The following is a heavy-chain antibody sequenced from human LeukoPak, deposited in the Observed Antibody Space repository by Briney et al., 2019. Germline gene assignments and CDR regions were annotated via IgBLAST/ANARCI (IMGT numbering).Heavy chain of an antibody. J-gene: IGHJ6*02. CDR2: ISAYNGNT. Sequence: ASVKVSCKASGYTFTGYGISWVRQAPGQGLEWMGWISAYNGNTNYAQKLQGRVTMTTDTSTSTAYMELRSLRSDDTAVYYCARDQEVIRYFAVYYYYYGMDVWGQGTTVTVSS. CDR1: GYTFTGYG. CDR3: ARDQEVIRYFAVYYYYYGMDV. V-gene: IGHV1-18*01. D-gene: IGHD3-9*01.